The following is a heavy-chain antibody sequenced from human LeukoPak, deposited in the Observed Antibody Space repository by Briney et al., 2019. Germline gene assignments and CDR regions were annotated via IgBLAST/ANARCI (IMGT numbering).Heavy chain of an antibody. J-gene: IGHJ3*02. CDR2: IYPNNDAT. Sequence: GASVKVSCKASGYSFTDYYMHWVRQAPGQGLEWMGWIYPNNDATNYAQKFQGRITMTRDTSISTAYMELSSLRSDDTAVYYCARESIMNGGSHGTFDIWGQGTMVTVSS. CDR1: GYSFTDYY. CDR3: ARESIMNGGSHGTFDI. V-gene: IGHV1-2*02. D-gene: IGHD1-26*01.